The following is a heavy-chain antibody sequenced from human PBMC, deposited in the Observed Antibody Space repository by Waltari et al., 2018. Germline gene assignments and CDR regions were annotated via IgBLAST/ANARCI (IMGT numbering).Heavy chain of an antibody. V-gene: IGHV3-NL1*01. CDR3: VKPIFSGLDS. Sequence: VETGGGLVQPGGSLRLSCAASGFTFSSYAMQWVRQAPGKGLEWISTINSGGDNTYYADSVKGRFTISRDNSKNTLSLQMNSLRAEDTAVYYCVKPIFSGLDSWGQGVVVTVSS. J-gene: IGHJ4*03. D-gene: IGHD3-16*01. CDR2: INSGGDNT. CDR1: GFTFSSYA.